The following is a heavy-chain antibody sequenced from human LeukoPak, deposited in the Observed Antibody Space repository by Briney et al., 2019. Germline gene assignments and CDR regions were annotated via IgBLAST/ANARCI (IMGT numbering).Heavy chain of an antibody. CDR2: INPSGGST. CDR3: ASLVPAAIRTDAFDI. D-gene: IGHD2-2*02. CDR1: GYTFTSYY. Sequence: ASVKVSCKASGYTFTSYYMHWVRQAPGQGLEWMGIINPSGGSTSYAQKFQGRVTMTRDTSTSTVYMELSSLRSADTAVYYCASLVPAAIRTDAFDIWGQGTMVTVSS. J-gene: IGHJ3*02. V-gene: IGHV1-46*01.